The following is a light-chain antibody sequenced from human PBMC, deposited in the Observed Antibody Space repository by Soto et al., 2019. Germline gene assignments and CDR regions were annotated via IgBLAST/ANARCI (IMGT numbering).Light chain of an antibody. V-gene: IGLV2-11*01. CDR3: QSYDSSTYVV. J-gene: IGLJ3*02. Sequence: QSALIQPPSVSGSPGQSVTISCTGTSSDVGSYDYVSWYQQHPVTVPKPMIYNVNSQPSGVPDRFSGSKSGNAASMTISGLQAEDEADYYCQSYDSSTYVVFGGGTKLTVL. CDR1: SSDVGSYDY. CDR2: NVN.